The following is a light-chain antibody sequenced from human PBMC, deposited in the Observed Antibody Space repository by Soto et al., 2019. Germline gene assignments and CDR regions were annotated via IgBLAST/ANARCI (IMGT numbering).Light chain of an antibody. Sequence: QSVLTQPRSVSGSPGQSVTISCTGTNSDVGGYNYVSWYQQYPGKAPKLMISGVSERPSGVPDRFSGSKSGNTASLTISGLQAEDEGDYYCCSYVDTDTWVFGGGTKVTVL. J-gene: IGLJ3*02. CDR2: GVS. CDR1: NSDVGGYNY. CDR3: CSYVDTDTWV. V-gene: IGLV2-11*01.